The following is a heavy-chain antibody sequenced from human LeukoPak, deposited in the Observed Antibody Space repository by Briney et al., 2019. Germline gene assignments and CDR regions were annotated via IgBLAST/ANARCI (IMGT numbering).Heavy chain of an antibody. V-gene: IGHV3-21*01. CDR2: ISSSSSYI. CDR1: GFTFSSYS. Sequence: GGSLRLSCAASGFTFSSYSMSWVRQAPGKGLEWVSSISSSSSYIYYADSVKGRFTISRDNAKNSLYLQMNSLRAEDTAVYYCASLIAVAATGDHDAFDIWGQGTMVTVSS. CDR3: ASLIAVAATGDHDAFDI. D-gene: IGHD6-19*01. J-gene: IGHJ3*02.